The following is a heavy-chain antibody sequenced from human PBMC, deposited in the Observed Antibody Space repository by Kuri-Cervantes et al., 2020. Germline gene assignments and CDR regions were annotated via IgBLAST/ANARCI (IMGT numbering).Heavy chain of an antibody. V-gene: IGHV1-18*01. CDR2: ISAYNGNT. J-gene: IGHJ6*03. CDR1: GYTFTSYG. Sequence: ASVKVSCKASGYTFTSYGISWVRQAPGQGLEWMGWISAYNGNTNYAQKLQGRVTMTTDTSTSTAYMELRSLRSDDTAVYYCAANVYSGTYYGDFYYYMDVWGEGTTVTVSS. CDR3: AANVYSGTYYGDFYYYMDV. D-gene: IGHD1-26*01.